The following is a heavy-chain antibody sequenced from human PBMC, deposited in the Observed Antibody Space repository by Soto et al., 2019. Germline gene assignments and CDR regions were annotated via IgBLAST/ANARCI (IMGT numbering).Heavy chain of an antibody. CDR1: GGSFSDSY. J-gene: IGHJ5*01. D-gene: IGHD1-1*01. Sequence: SETLSLTCAVFGGSFSDSYWSWIRQSPEKGLEWIGEITNSGSTYYNPSLKSRVTISGDTSKNQFSLEVRPVTAADTAVYFCARGRTAIATRWFDSWGQGTLVTVSS. CDR2: ITNSGST. CDR3: ARGRTAIATRWFDS. V-gene: IGHV4-34*01.